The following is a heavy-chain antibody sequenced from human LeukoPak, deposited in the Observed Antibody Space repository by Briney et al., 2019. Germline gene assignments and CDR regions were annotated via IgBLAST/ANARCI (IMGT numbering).Heavy chain of an antibody. D-gene: IGHD6-13*01. Sequence: SETLSLTCTVSGVSISSYYWSWIRQPPGKGLEWIGYIYYSGSTNYNPSLKSRVTISVDTSKNQFSLKLSSVTAADTAVYYCARGIAAAEPFYYYYGMDVWGQGTTVTVSS. CDR2: IYYSGST. J-gene: IGHJ6*02. CDR3: ARGIAAAEPFYYYYGMDV. V-gene: IGHV4-59*01. CDR1: GVSISSYY.